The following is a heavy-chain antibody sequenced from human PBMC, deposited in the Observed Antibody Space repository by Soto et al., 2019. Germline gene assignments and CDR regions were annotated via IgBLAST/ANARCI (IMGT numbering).Heavy chain of an antibody. CDR3: ARAGLTVAGTRYFLH. CDR1: GYTFTSYG. CDR2: ISADNGDT. V-gene: IGHV1-18*01. J-gene: IGHJ1*01. Sequence: GASVKVSCKASGYTFTSYGISWVRQAPGQGREWMGWISADNGDTNYAQKLQGRVTMTTDTSTSTAYMELRSLRSDDTAVYYCARAGLTVAGTRYFLHWGQGTLVTVSS. D-gene: IGHD6-19*01.